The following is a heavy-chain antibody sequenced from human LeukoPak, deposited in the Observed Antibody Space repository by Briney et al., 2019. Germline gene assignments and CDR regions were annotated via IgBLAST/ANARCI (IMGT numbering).Heavy chain of an antibody. CDR3: ATRSRAMIVSH. J-gene: IGHJ4*02. CDR2: INHSGST. CDR1: GGSFSGYY. D-gene: IGHD3-22*01. V-gene: IGHV4-34*01. Sequence: SETLSLTCAVYGGSFSGYYWSWIRQPPGKGLEWIGEINHSGSTNYNPSLKSRVTISVDTSKNQFSLKLRSVTAADTAVYYCATRSRAMIVSHWGQGTLVTVSS.